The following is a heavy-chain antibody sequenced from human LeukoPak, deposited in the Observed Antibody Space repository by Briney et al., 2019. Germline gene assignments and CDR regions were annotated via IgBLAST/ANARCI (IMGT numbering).Heavy chain of an antibody. CDR2: ISRSTR. D-gene: IGHD3-3*01. CDR1: GFTFSIYA. V-gene: IGHV3-48*01. Sequence: GGSLRLSCLASGFTFSIYAMDWVRQAPGQGLKWVSYISRSTRFYADSVKGRFIISRDNAQNSLYLQMNTLRAEDTAMYYCARSFRGKLRLWGQGTLVTVSS. J-gene: IGHJ4*02. CDR3: ARSFRGKLRL.